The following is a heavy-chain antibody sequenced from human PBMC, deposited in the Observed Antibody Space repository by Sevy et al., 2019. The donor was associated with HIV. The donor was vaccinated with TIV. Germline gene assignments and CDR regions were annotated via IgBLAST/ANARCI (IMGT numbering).Heavy chain of an antibody. CDR3: ARVGYSYGSSDY. D-gene: IGHD5-18*01. J-gene: IGHJ4*02. CDR1: GLTVSSNF. CDR2: IYIGDTT. V-gene: IGHV3-53*01. Sequence: GGSLRLSCAASGLTVSSNFMSWVRQAPGKGLEWVSVIYIGDTTYYADSVKGRFTISRDNAKNSLYLQMNSLRAEDTAVYYCARVGYSYGSSDYWGQGTLVTVSS.